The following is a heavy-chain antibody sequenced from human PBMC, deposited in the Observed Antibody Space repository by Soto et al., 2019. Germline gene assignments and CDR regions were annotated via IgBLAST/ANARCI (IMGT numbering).Heavy chain of an antibody. J-gene: IGHJ4*02. CDR2: IFFGASKI. CDR3: ATWRGSSWFDY. D-gene: IGHD6-13*01. CDR1: AYSFNTYW. Sequence: PGESLKISCKGSAYSFNTYWIAWVHQTPGKGLEWMGSIFFGASKIRHSPSFEGQVTISADKSINTAYLHWSSLKASDSAIYYCATWRGSSWFDYWGQGSLVTVSS. V-gene: IGHV5-51*07.